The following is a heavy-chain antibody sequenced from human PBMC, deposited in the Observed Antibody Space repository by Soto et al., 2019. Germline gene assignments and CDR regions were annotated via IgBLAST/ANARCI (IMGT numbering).Heavy chain of an antibody. CDR1: GVCMSGGGYY. Sequence: TLSLTWTDAGVCMSGGGYYWSWIRQHPGKGLEWIGNTYYSGRTYYNPSLKSRVILPVDTSKNHFSLTLRSVTAADSAMYYCESAIGGDSEYYFDFWGQGALVTVSS. V-gene: IGHV4-31*02. J-gene: IGHJ4*02. CDR2: TYYSGRT. CDR3: ESAIGGDSEYYFDF. D-gene: IGHD2-21*02.